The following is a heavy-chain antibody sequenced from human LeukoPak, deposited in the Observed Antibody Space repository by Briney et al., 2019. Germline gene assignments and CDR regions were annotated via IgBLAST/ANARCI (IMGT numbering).Heavy chain of an antibody. V-gene: IGHV3-21*01. CDR3: ARDRTNDYGDLYDY. Sequence: GGSLRLSCAASGFTFSSYSMNWVRRAPGKGLEWVSSISSSSSYIYYADSVKGRFTISRDNAKNSLYLQMNSLRAEDTAVYYCARDRTNDYGDLYDYWGQGTLVTVSS. CDR1: GFTFSSYS. D-gene: IGHD4-17*01. J-gene: IGHJ4*02. CDR2: ISSSSSYI.